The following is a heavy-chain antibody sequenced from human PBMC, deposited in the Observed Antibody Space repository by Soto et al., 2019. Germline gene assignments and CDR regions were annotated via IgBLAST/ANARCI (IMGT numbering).Heavy chain of an antibody. V-gene: IGHV3-23*01. D-gene: IGHD1-26*01. CDR1: GFTFSSYA. Sequence: EVQLLESGGGLVQPGGSLRLSCAASGFTFSSYAMSWVRQAPGKGLEWVSAISGSGGSTYYADSVKGRFTISRDNSKNTLYLQMNSLRAEDTAVYYCARGFSGSYSIFDYWGQGTLVTVSS. J-gene: IGHJ4*02. CDR3: ARGFSGSYSIFDY. CDR2: ISGSGGST.